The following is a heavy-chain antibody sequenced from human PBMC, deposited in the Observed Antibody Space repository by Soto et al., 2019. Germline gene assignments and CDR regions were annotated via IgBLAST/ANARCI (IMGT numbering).Heavy chain of an antibody. V-gene: IGHV1-69*13. Sequence: VASVKVSCKASGGTFSSYAISWVRQAPGQGLEWMGGIIPIFGTANYAQKFQGRVTITADESTSTAYIELSSLRSEDTAVYYCARDWYYYDSSGSPLYYYYGMDVWGQGTTVTVSS. D-gene: IGHD3-22*01. CDR3: ARDWYYYDSSGSPLYYYYGMDV. CDR2: IIPIFGTA. J-gene: IGHJ6*02. CDR1: GGTFSSYA.